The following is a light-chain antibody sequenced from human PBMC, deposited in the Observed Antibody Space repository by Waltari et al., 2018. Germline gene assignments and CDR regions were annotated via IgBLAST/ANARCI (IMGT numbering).Light chain of an antibody. J-gene: IGKJ1*01. CDR1: QSVSYN. CDR3: QQYNDRPRT. V-gene: IGKV3-15*01. CDR2: AAS. Sequence: EIVMTQSPATLSVSPGERVTLSCRSSQSVSYNLAWYQQKPGQAPRLLIYAASTRATCIPARFSGSGSGSAFSLIISSLQSEDFAVYYCQQYNDRPRTFGQGTKVEIK.